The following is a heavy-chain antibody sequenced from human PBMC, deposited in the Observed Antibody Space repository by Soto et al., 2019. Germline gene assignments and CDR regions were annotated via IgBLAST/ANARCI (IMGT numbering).Heavy chain of an antibody. CDR2: VFHRGTT. CDR1: GSSISSAYY. Sequence: SETLSLTCNVSGSSISSAYYWGWVRQPPGSGLEWIGRVFHRGTTYYNPSLMSRVTISLDTSKNQFSLKLSSVTAADTAVYYCASDLRTGYPLFGYCGHGALVTVAS. V-gene: IGHV4-38-2*02. CDR3: ASDLRTGYPLFGY. J-gene: IGHJ4*01. D-gene: IGHD3-9*01.